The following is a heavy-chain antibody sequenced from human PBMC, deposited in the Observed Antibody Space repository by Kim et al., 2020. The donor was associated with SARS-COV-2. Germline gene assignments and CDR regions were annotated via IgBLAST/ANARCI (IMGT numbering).Heavy chain of an antibody. CDR3: DHYYGSESD. CDR2: IFVGGTT. V-gene: IGHV3-53*01. D-gene: IGHD3-10*01. J-gene: IGHJ4*02. CDR1: GFTVRSNY. Sequence: GGSLRLSCAASGFTVRSNYMTWVRQAPGKGLEWVSVIFVGGTTYYADSVKGRFTISRDHSANTVYLQMTSLRAEDTAVCARDHYYGSESDWGQGTLVTVSS.